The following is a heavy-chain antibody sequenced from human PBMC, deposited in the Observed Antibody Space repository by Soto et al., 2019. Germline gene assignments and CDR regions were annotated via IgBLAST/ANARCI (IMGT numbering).Heavy chain of an antibody. CDR1: GYSFISYY. CDR3: ARDVGGYTNDWLADFGGCDY. D-gene: IGHD3-16*01. CDR2: INPNGDTT. J-gene: IGHJ4*02. Sequence: QVQLVQSGAEVKKPGASVKVSCKASGYSFISYYIHWVRQAPGQGLEWMGLINPNGDTTTYAQKFVGRLSVTRDTSTTTVHMELICLTSEDTAIYYCARDVGGYTNDWLADFGGCDYWGRGALVTVSS. V-gene: IGHV1-46*01.